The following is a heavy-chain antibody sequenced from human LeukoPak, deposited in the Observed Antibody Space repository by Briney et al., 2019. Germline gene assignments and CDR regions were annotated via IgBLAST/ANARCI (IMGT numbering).Heavy chain of an antibody. V-gene: IGHV3-48*03. D-gene: IGHD5-18*01. CDR2: ISTSGSTI. CDR3: ARDGPGYSFDY. J-gene: IGHJ4*02. Sequence: GGSLRLSCAASGFTFSGYEMNWVRQAPGKGLEWISCISTSGSTIYDAGSVKGRFTFSRDNARNSLYLQMNSLRVEDTAVYYCARDGPGYSFDYWGQGTLVTVSS. CDR1: GFTFSGYE.